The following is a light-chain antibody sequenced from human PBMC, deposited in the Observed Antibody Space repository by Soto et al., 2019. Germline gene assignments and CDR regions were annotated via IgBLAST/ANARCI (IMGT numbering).Light chain of an antibody. V-gene: IGLV2-8*01. CDR1: SSDVGGYNY. CDR2: EVN. Sequence: QSALTQPPSASGSPGQSVTISCTGTSSDVGGYNYVSWYQQHPGKVPKLMVYEVNKRPSGVPDRFSGSKSGNTASLTVSGLQAEDEADYYCTSYAGGNNVFGTWPKVTVL. CDR3: TSYAGGNNV. J-gene: IGLJ1*01.